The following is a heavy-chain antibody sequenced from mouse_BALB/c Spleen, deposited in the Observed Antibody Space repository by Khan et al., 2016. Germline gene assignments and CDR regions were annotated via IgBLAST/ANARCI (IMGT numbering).Heavy chain of an antibody. V-gene: IGHV1-87*01. D-gene: IGHD1-1*01. J-gene: IGHJ3*01. CDR1: GYTFTSYW. CDR3: ARGGSSYSSSAY. CDR2: IYPGDGDT. Sequence: QVQLQQSGAELARPGASVKLSCKASGYTFTSYWMQWVKQRPGQGLEWIGTIYPGDGDTRYTQKFKGKATLTADKSSSTAYMQLRSLASEDFAVYYCARGGSSYSSSAYWGQGTLVTVSA.